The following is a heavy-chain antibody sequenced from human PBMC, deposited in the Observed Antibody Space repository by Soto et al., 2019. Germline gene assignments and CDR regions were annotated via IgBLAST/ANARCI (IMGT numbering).Heavy chain of an antibody. CDR1: GFTFNSYD. CDR2: ISGSGGST. Sequence: GGSLRLSCAVSGFTFNSYDMNWVRQAPGKGLEWVSGISGSGGSTHYADSVKGRFAISRDDSKNMVYLQMNSLKTEDTAVYYCTTDSYITVVIIRFDYWGHGTLVTVSS. J-gene: IGHJ4*01. CDR3: TTDSYITVVIIRFDY. D-gene: IGHD3-22*01. V-gene: IGHV3-23*01.